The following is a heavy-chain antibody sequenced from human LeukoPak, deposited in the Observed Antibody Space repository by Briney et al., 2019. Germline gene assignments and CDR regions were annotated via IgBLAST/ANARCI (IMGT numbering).Heavy chain of an antibody. CDR2: LNTDGTIT. V-gene: IGHV3-74*01. CDR3: ARIVEGGNSDF. J-gene: IGHJ4*02. Sequence: GGSLRLSCVASGFSFNNYWMLWVRQAPGEGLVWVSRLNTDGTITSCADSVRGRFTISRDNAKNTLYLQMSNLRAEDTAVYYCARIVEGGNSDFWGQGTLVTVSS. D-gene: IGHD4-23*01. CDR1: GFSFNNYW.